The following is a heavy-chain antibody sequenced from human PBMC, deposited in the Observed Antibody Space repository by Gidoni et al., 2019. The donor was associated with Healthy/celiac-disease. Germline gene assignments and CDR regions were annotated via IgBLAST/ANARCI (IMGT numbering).Heavy chain of an antibody. Sequence: EVQLVESGGGLVKPGGSLRLSCAASGFTFSNAWMRWVRQAPGKGLEWVGRIKSKTDGGTTDYAAPVKGRFTISRDDSKNTLYLQMNSLKTEDTAVYYCTSRILRFLEWTHYDYGYWGQGTLVTVSS. CDR2: IKSKTDGGTT. CDR1: GFTFSNAW. J-gene: IGHJ4*02. CDR3: TSRILRFLEWTHYDYGY. V-gene: IGHV3-15*01. D-gene: IGHD3-3*01.